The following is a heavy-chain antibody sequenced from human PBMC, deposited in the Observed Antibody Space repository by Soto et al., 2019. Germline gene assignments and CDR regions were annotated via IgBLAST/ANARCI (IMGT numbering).Heavy chain of an antibody. J-gene: IGHJ3*02. CDR3: ARDGYDFWSGYSPAGAFDI. V-gene: IGHV4-39*02. D-gene: IGHD3-3*01. CDR1: GGSISSSSYY. CDR2: IYYGGST. Sequence: SETLSLTCTVSGGSISSSSYYWGWIRQPPGKGLEWIGSIYYGGSTYYNPSLKSRVTISVDTSKNQFSLKLSSVTAADTAVYYCARDGYDFWSGYSPAGAFDIWGQGTMVTVSS.